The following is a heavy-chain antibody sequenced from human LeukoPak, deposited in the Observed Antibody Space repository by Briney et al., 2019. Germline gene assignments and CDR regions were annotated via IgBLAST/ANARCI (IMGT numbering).Heavy chain of an antibody. CDR2: IYPADSTA. J-gene: IGHJ3*02. Sequence: GESLKISCKASGYSFTTYWIGWVRQMPGKGLEWMGIIYPADSTAHYSPSFQGQVTISADKSISTAYLQWSSLKASDTAMYYCARAGYYYDSSGYSLDAFDIWGQGTMVTVSS. CDR1: GYSFTTYW. CDR3: ARAGYYYDSSGYSLDAFDI. V-gene: IGHV5-51*01. D-gene: IGHD3-22*01.